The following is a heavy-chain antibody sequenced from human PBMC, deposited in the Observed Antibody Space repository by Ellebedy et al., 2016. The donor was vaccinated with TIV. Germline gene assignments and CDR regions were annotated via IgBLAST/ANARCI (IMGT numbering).Heavy chain of an antibody. CDR2: ISGSGGST. CDR1: GFTFSSYA. J-gene: IGHJ6*03. D-gene: IGHD4-11*01. Sequence: GESLKISXAASGFTFSSYAMSWVRQAPGKGLEWVSAISGSGGSTYYADSVKGRFTISRDNSKNTLYLQMNSLRAEDTAVYYCAKGGYLQYEDYYYYMDVWGKGTTVTVSS. CDR3: AKGGYLQYEDYYYYMDV. V-gene: IGHV3-23*01.